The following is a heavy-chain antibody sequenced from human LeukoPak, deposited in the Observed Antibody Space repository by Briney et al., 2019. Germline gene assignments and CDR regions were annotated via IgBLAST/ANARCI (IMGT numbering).Heavy chain of an antibody. Sequence: PSQTLSLTCTVSGASISRDTYFWSWIRQPAGKGLEWIGSIYHSGSTYYNPSLKSRVTISVDTSKNQFSLKLSSVTAADTAVYYCAIHSSRSNDDAFDIWGQGTMVTVSS. J-gene: IGHJ3*02. D-gene: IGHD6-13*01. CDR2: IYHSGST. CDR3: AIHSSRSNDDAFDI. CDR1: GASISRDTYF. V-gene: IGHV4-39*07.